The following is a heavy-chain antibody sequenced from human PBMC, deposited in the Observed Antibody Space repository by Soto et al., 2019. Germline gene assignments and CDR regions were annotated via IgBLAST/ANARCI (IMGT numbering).Heavy chain of an antibody. CDR1: GGSFSGYY. J-gene: IGHJ4*02. D-gene: IGHD6-19*01. CDR3: AGDPFVRYRSGY. CDR2: INHSGST. Sequence: QVQLQQWGAGLLKPSETLSLTCAVYGGSFSGYYWSWIRQPPGKGLEWIGEINHSGSTNYNPSLKSRVTISVDTSKNQFSLKLSSVTAADTAVYYCAGDPFVRYRSGYWGQGTLVTVSS. V-gene: IGHV4-34*01.